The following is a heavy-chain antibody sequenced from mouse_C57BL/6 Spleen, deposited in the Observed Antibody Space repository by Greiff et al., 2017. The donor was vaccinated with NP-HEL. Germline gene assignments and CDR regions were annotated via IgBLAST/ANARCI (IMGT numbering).Heavy chain of an antibody. CDR2: IYPGDGDT. J-gene: IGHJ4*01. CDR1: GYAFSSSW. D-gene: IGHD2-4*01. Sequence: VKLQEPGPELVKPGASVKISCKASGYAFSSSWMNWVKQRPGKGLEWIGRIYPGDGDTNYNGKFKGKATLTADKSSSTAYMQLSSLTSEDSAVYFCARERLYDYDEGYAMDYWGQGTSVTVSS. V-gene: IGHV1-82*01. CDR3: ARERLYDYDEGYAMDY.